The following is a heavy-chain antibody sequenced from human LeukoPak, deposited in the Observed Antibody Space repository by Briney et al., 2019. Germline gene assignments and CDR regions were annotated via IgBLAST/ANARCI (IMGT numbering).Heavy chain of an antibody. V-gene: IGHV3-7*05. CDR2: IKQDGSEK. Sequence: GGSLRLSCAASRFSFSIYWMNWVRQAPGKGLEWVANIKQDGSEKYYVDSVKGRFTISRDNAKNTLYLQMNSLRAEDTAVYYCAKGLSGDYLSNYWFFDLWGRGTLVAVSS. CDR3: AKGLSGDYLSNYWFFDL. CDR1: RFSFSIYW. D-gene: IGHD4-17*01. J-gene: IGHJ2*01.